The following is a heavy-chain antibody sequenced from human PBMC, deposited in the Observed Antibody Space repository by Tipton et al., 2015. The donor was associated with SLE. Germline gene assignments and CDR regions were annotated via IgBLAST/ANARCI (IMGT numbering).Heavy chain of an antibody. D-gene: IGHD6-13*01. J-gene: IGHJ3*02. Sequence: TLSLTCSVSGGSISTTDHYWGWIRQPPGKGLEWIGSIHYSGSTYDNPSFKSRVTISVDTSKNQFSLKLSSVTAADTAVYYCARQDGGAAGNAFDIWGQGTMVTVSS. CDR1: GGSISTTDHY. CDR3: ARQDGGAAGNAFDI. V-gene: IGHV4-39*07. CDR2: IHYSGST.